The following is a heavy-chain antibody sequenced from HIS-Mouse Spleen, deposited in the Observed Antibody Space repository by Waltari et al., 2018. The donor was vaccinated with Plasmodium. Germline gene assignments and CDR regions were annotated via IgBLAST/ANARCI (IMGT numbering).Heavy chain of an antibody. V-gene: IGHV3-30*04. D-gene: IGHD3-3*01. CDR1: GFTFRSYA. CDR3: ARLYYDFWSGYYPYGMDV. Sequence: QVQLVESGGGVVQPGRSLRPSCAASGFTFRSYAMHWARLAPGKGLEWVAVISYDGSNKYYADSVKGRFTISRDNSKNTLYLQMNSLRAEDTAVYYCARLYYDFWSGYYPYGMDVWGQGTTVTVSS. J-gene: IGHJ6*02. CDR2: ISYDGSNK.